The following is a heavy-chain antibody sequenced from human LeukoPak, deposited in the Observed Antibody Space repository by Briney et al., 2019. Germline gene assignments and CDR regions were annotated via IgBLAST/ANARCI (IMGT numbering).Heavy chain of an antibody. CDR3: ARVAEWELRGPYRDAFDI. D-gene: IGHD1-26*01. CDR2: ISYDGSNK. Sequence: GGSLRLSCVASGFTFSSNGMNWVRQAPGKGLEWAALISYDGSNKYYADSVKGRFTISRDNSKNTLYLQMNSLRAEDTAVYYCARVAEWELRGPYRDAFDIWGQGTMVTVSS. V-gene: IGHV3-30*03. CDR1: GFTFSSNG. J-gene: IGHJ3*02.